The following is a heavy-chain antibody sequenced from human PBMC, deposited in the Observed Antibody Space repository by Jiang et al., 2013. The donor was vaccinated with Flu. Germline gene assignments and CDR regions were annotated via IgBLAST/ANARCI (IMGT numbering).Heavy chain of an antibody. Sequence: GLVQPGGSLRLSCAASGFTVSSNYMSWVRQAPGKGLEWVSVIYSGGSTYYADSVKGRFTISRDNSKNTLYLQMNSLRAEDTAVYYCAREGSSWYSGRYYFDYWGQGTLVTVSS. CDR3: AREGSSWYSGRYYFDY. CDR2: IYSGGST. V-gene: IGHV3-66*02. D-gene: IGHD6-13*01. J-gene: IGHJ4*02. CDR1: GFTVSSNY.